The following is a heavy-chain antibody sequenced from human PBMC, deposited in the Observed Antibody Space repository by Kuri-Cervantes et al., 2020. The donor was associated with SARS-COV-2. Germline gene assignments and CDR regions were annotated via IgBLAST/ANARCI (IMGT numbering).Heavy chain of an antibody. CDR1: GYTFTDYY. J-gene: IGHJ4*02. D-gene: IGHD1-26*01. CDR2: INPNSGST. Sequence: GESLKISCKASGYTFTDYYMHWVRQAPGQGLEWMGVINPNSGSTTYAQKFQGRLTMTRNASTSTVYMELSTLRSEDTAVYYCAPLDAGTDYWGQGTLVTVSS. V-gene: IGHV1-46*03. CDR3: APLDAGTDY.